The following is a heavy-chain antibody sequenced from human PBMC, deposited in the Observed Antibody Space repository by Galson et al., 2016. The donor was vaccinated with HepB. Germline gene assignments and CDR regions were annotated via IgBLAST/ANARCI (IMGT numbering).Heavy chain of an antibody. CDR1: GFRFTGYF. CDR3: ARACSNANCFYDAFDI. Sequence: SVKVSCKASGFRFTGYFMHWVRQAPRQGLEWMGWINPDTSGTDYAQKFQGRFTITRDTSLSTLYMELSSLKSDDTAVYFCARACSNANCFYDAFDIWGQGTMVTVSS. D-gene: IGHD4/OR15-4a*01. J-gene: IGHJ3*02. V-gene: IGHV1-2*02. CDR2: INPDTSGT.